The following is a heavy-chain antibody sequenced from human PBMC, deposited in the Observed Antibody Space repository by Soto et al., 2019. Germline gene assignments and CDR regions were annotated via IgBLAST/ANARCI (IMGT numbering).Heavy chain of an antibody. Sequence: PGGSLRLSCAASGFTFSSYSMNWVRQAPGKGLEWVSSISSSSSYIYYADSVKGRFTISRDNDKNSLYLQMNSLRAEDTAVYYCASPRDYYDSSGYPFYWGQGTLVTVSS. CDR1: GFTFSSYS. J-gene: IGHJ4*02. CDR3: ASPRDYYDSSGYPFY. D-gene: IGHD3-22*01. V-gene: IGHV3-21*01. CDR2: ISSSSSYI.